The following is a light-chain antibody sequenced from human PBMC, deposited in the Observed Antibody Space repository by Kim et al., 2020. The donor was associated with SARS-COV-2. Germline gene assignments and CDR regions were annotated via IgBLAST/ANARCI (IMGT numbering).Light chain of an antibody. Sequence: DIQMTQSPSTLSASVGDRVTITCRASQSISSWLAWYQQKPGKAPKLLIYKASSLESGVPSRFSGSGSGTEFTLTISSLQPDDFATYYCQQYNSYSPWTFGQGIKVDIK. CDR2: KAS. V-gene: IGKV1-5*03. J-gene: IGKJ1*01. CDR3: QQYNSYSPWT. CDR1: QSISSW.